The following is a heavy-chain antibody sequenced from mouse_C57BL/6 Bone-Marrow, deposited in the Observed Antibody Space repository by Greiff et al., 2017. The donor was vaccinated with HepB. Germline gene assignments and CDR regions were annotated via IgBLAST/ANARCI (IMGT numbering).Heavy chain of an antibody. Sequence: EVKLQESGPELVKPGASVKMSCKASGYTFTDYNMHWVKQSHGKSLEWIGYINPNNGGTSYNQKFKGKATLTVNKSSSTAYMELRSLTSEDSAVYYCASSNWERSDYWGQGTTLTVSS. CDR3: ASSNWERSDY. CDR1: GYTFTDYN. V-gene: IGHV1-22*01. CDR2: INPNNGGT. D-gene: IGHD4-1*02. J-gene: IGHJ2*01.